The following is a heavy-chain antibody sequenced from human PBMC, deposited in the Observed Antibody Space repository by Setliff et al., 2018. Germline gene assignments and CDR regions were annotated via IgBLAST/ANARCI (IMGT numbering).Heavy chain of an antibody. J-gene: IGHJ4*02. CDR2: LSGRGDRT. CDR1: GFTFSSYA. CDR3: AARAGYSYPHY. Sequence: GGSLRLSCAASGFTFSSYAMNWVRQAQGKGPEWVSGLSGRGDRTYCTDSVKGRFTISRDNPKNTLYLQMNSLRAEDTAVDYCAARAGYSYPHYWGQGTLVTVSS. D-gene: IGHD1-26*01. V-gene: IGHV3-23*01.